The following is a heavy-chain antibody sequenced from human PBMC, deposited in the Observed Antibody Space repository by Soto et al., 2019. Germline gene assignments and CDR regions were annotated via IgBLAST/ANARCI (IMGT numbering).Heavy chain of an antibody. CDR3: ARDGYYYDSSGYVDY. CDR1: GYTFTSYY. D-gene: IGHD3-22*01. V-gene: IGHV1-46*01. Sequence: QVQLVQSGAEVKKPGASVKVSYKASGYTFTSYYMHWVRQAPGQGLEWMGIINPSGGSTSYAQKFQGRVTMTRDTSTSTVYMELSSLRSEDTAVYYCARDGYYYDSSGYVDYWGQGTLVTVSS. CDR2: INPSGGST. J-gene: IGHJ4*02.